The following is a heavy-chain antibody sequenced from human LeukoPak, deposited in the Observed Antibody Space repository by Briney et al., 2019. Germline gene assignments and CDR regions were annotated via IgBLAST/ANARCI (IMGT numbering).Heavy chain of an antibody. D-gene: IGHD3-22*01. J-gene: IGHJ4*02. CDR1: GGSISSYY. CDR3: ARDYLYYYDSSGYYNSDYYFDY. V-gene: IGHV4-59*01. Sequence: SETLSLTCTVSGGSISSYYWSWIRQPPGKGLEWIGYIYYSGSTNYNPSLKSRVTISVDTSKNQFSLKLSSVTAADTAVYYCARDYLYYYDSSGYYNSDYYFDYWGQGTLVTVSS. CDR2: IYYSGST.